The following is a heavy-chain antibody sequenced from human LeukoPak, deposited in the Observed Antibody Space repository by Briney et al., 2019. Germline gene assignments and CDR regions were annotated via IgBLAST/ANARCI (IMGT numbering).Heavy chain of an antibody. Sequence: SETLSLTCTVSGGSISNYYWSWIRQPPGKGLEWIGYISYSGNTNYNPSLKSRVTISVDTSKNQFSLKLSSVTAADTAVYYCARGDSGWSQFDYWGQGTLVTVSS. J-gene: IGHJ4*02. CDR2: ISYSGNT. V-gene: IGHV4-59*01. D-gene: IGHD6-19*01. CDR3: ARGDSGWSQFDY. CDR1: GGSISNYY.